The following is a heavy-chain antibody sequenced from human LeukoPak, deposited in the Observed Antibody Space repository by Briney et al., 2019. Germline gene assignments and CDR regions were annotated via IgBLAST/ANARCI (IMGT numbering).Heavy chain of an antibody. D-gene: IGHD3-22*01. J-gene: IGHJ3*02. CDR3: ARGGRDYYDSSGYFDAFDI. CDR1: GGSISSSNW. CDR2: IYHSGST. V-gene: IGHV4-4*02. Sequence: SGTLSLTCAVSGGSISSSNWWSWVRQPPGKGLEWIGEIYHSGSTNYNPSLKSRVTISVDKSRFSPKLSSVTAADTAVYYCARGGRDYYDSSGYFDAFDIWGQGTMVTVSS.